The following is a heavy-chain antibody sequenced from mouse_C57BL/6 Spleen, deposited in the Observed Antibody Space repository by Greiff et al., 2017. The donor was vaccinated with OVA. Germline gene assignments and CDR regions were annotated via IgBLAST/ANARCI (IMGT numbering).Heavy chain of an antibody. CDR2: ISSGGSYT. J-gene: IGHJ1*03. D-gene: IGHD2-3*01. CDR3: ARRDDGYYVWYFDV. V-gene: IGHV5-6*02. CDR1: GFTFSSYG. Sequence: DVMLVESGGDLVKPGGSLKLSCAASGFTFSSYGMSWVRQTPDKRLEWVATISSGGSYTYYPDSVKGRFTISRDNAKNTLYLQMSSLKSEDTAMYYCARRDDGYYVWYFDVWGTGTTVTVSS.